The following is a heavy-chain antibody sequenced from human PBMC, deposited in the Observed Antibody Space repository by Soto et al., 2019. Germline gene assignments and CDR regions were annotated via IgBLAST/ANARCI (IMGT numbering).Heavy chain of an antibody. J-gene: IGHJ6*03. CDR1: GYTFTSYY. Sequence: ASVKVSCKASGYTFTSYYMHWVRQAPGQGLEWMGIINPSGGSTSYAQKFQGRVTMTRDTSTSTVYMELSSLRSEDTAVYYCARDNYGDPNYYYYYYMDVWGKGTTVTVSS. CDR2: INPSGGST. V-gene: IGHV1-46*03. D-gene: IGHD4-17*01. CDR3: ARDNYGDPNYYYYYYMDV.